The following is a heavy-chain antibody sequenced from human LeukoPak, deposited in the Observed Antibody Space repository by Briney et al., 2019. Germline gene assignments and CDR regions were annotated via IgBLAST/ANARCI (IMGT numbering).Heavy chain of an antibody. CDR3: ARRARKTYYYDSSGLSWYFDL. CDR2: INHSGST. Sequence: SETLSLTCTVSGGSISSGGYYWSWIRQPPGKGLEWIGEINHSGSTNYNPSLKSRVTISVDTSKNQFSLKLSSVTAADTAVYYCARRARKTYYYDSSGLSWYFDLWGRGTLVTVSS. V-gene: IGHV4-39*07. J-gene: IGHJ2*01. CDR1: GGSISSGGYY. D-gene: IGHD3-22*01.